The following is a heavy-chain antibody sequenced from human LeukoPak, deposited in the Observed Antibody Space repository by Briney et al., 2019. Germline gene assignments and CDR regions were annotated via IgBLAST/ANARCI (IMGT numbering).Heavy chain of an antibody. CDR1: GYTFTGYY. V-gene: IGHV1-2*02. CDR2: INPNSGGT. CDR3: ARALRRSGLDAFDI. D-gene: IGHD6-25*01. J-gene: IGHJ3*02. Sequence: ASVKVSCKASGYTFTGYYMHWVRQAPGQGLEWMGWINPNSGGTNYAQKFQGRVTMTRDTSISTAYMELSRLRSDDTAVYYCARALRRSGLDAFDIWGQGTMVTVSS.